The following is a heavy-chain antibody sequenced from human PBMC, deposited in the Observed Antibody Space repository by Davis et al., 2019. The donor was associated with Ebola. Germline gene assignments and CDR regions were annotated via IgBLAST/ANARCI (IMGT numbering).Heavy chain of an antibody. CDR3: AGSDGSYYYYGMDV. V-gene: IGHV3-23*01. CDR1: GFTFSSYA. CDR2: ISGSGGST. Sequence: GESLKISCAASGFTFSSYAMSWVRQAPGKGLEWVSGISGSGGSTYYADSVKGRFTISRDNSKNTLYLQMNSLRAEDTAVYYCAGSDGSYYYYGMDVWGQGTTVTVSS. J-gene: IGHJ6*02. D-gene: IGHD5-24*01.